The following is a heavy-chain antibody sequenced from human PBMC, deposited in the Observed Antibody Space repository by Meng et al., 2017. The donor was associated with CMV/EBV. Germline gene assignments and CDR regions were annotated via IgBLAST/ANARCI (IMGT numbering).Heavy chain of an antibody. J-gene: IGHJ6*02. CDR1: GFTFSSYA. V-gene: IGHV3-30-3*01. CDR3: AKALRRVHLLFGVVIINGMDV. Sequence: GESLKISCAASGFTFSSYAMHWVRQAPGKGLEWVAVISYDGSNKYYADSVKGRFTISRDNSKNTLYLQMNSLRAEDTAVYYCAKALRRVHLLFGVVIINGMDVWGQGTTVTVSS. D-gene: IGHD3-3*01. CDR2: ISYDGSNK.